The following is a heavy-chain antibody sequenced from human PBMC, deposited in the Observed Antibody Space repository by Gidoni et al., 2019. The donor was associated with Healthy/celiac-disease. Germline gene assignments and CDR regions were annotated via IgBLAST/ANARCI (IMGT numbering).Heavy chain of an antibody. D-gene: IGHD5-18*01. CDR1: GGSISSYY. Sequence: QVQLQESGPGLVKPSETLSLTCTVSGGSISSYYWSWIRQPPGKGLEWIGYIYYSGSTNYNPSLKSRVTISVDTSKNQFSLKLSSVTAADTAVYYCALDTAMVTGAFDIWGQGTMVTVSS. CDR3: ALDTAMVTGAFDI. J-gene: IGHJ3*02. V-gene: IGHV4-59*01. CDR2: IYYSGST.